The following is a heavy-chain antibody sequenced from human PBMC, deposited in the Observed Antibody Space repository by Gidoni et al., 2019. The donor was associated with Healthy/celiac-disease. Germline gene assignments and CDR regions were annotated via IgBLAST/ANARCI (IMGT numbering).Heavy chain of an antibody. CDR1: GFTFSSYG. V-gene: IGHV3-30*18. D-gene: IGHD3-22*01. J-gene: IGHJ4*02. CDR2: ISYDGSNK. CDR3: AKMKNYYDSSGYSS. Sequence: QVQLVESGGGVVQPGRSLRLSCAASGFTFSSYGMHWVRQAPGKGLEWVAVISYDGSNKYYADSVKGRFTISRDNSKNTLYLQMNSLRAEDTAVYYCAKMKNYYDSSGYSSWGQGTLVTVSS.